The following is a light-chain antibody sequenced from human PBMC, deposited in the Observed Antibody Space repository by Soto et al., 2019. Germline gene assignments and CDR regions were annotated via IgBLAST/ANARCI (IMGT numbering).Light chain of an antibody. CDR1: QSINSN. Sequence: EKVMTQSPATLSVSLGERATLSCRASQSINSNLAWYQQKPGQAPRLLIYGASTRATGFPDRFSGSGSGTEFTLTIRGLQSEDSAVYYCQQYENLPWTFGQGTKVEIK. J-gene: IGKJ1*01. CDR3: QQYENLPWT. V-gene: IGKV3-15*01. CDR2: GAS.